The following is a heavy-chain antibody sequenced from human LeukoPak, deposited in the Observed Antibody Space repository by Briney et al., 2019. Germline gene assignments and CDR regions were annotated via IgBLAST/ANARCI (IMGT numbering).Heavy chain of an antibody. Sequence: PSETLSLTCTVSGGSISSSSYYWGWIRQPPGNGLEWIGPIYYSGSTYYNPSLKSRVTISVDTSKNQFSLKLSSVTAADTAVYYCARATYCNGGSCYTGVFDYWGQGTLVTVSS. CDR2: IYYSGST. V-gene: IGHV4-39*01. CDR1: GGSISSSSYY. J-gene: IGHJ4*02. D-gene: IGHD2-15*01. CDR3: ARATYCNGGSCYTGVFDY.